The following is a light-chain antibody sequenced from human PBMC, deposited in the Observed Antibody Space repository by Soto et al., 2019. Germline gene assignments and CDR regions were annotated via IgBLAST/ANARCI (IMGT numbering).Light chain of an antibody. CDR2: GTS. V-gene: IGKV3D-15*01. Sequence: DIVMTQSPATLSVSPGERATLSCRASQSVSSNLAWYQQKPGQAPRLLIYGTSTRATGIPVRFSGSGSGTEFTLTISSLQSEDFAVYYCQQYNNWPPWTFGQGTKPEIK. J-gene: IGKJ1*01. CDR1: QSVSSN. CDR3: QQYNNWPPWT.